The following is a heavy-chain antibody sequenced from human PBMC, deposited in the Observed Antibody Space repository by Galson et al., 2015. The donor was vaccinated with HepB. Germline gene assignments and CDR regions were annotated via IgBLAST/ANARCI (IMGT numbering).Heavy chain of an antibody. CDR3: ARDLNYDSSGYYYAAWFDP. V-gene: IGHV4-59*01. D-gene: IGHD3-22*01. CDR1: GGSISSYY. J-gene: IGHJ5*02. CDR2: IYYSGST. Sequence: ETLSLTCTVSGGSISSYYWSWIRQPPGKGLEWIGYIYYSGSTNYNPSLKSRVTISVDTSKNQFSLKLSSVTAADTAVYYCARDLNYDSSGYYYAAWFDPWGQGTLVTVSS.